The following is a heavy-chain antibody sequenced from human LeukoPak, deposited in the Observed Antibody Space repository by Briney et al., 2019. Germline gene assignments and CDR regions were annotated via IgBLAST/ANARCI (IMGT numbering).Heavy chain of an antibody. V-gene: IGHV1-18*01. CDR1: GYTFSSYG. J-gene: IGHJ4*02. Sequence: ASVKVSCKASGYTFSSYGISWVRQAPGQGLEWMGWISGYNDNTKYYAQELQGRVTTTTDTSTSTAYMELRSLRSDDTAVYYCARGAAMAPFDYWGQGTLVTVSS. CDR3: ARGAAMAPFDY. CDR2: ISGYNDNT. D-gene: IGHD5-18*01.